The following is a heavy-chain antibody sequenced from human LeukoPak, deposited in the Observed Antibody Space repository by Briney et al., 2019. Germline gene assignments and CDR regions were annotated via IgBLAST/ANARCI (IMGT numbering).Heavy chain of an antibody. CDR2: ISYDGSNK. J-gene: IGHJ4*02. CDR3: AKSYSGSYYVIDY. CDR1: GFTFSVYA. Sequence: GGSLRLSCAASGFTFSVYAIHWVRQAPGKGLEWVALISYDGSNKYYADSVKGRFTISRDNSKNTLYLQMSSLRTEDTAVYYCAKSYSGSYYVIDYWGQGTLVTVSS. D-gene: IGHD1-26*01. V-gene: IGHV3-30-3*02.